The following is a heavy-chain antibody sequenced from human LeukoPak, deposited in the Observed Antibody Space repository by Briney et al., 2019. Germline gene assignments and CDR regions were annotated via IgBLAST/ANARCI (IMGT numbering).Heavy chain of an antibody. CDR2: ISYDGSNK. D-gene: IGHD1-14*01. Sequence: PGGSLRLSCAASGFTFSSYAMHWVRQAPGKGLEWVAVISYDGSNKYYADSVKGRFTISRDNSKNTLYLQMNSLRAEVTAVYYCARDPRKDYYFDYWGQGTLVTVSS. V-gene: IGHV3-30-3*01. CDR1: GFTFSSYA. CDR3: ARDPRKDYYFDY. J-gene: IGHJ4*02.